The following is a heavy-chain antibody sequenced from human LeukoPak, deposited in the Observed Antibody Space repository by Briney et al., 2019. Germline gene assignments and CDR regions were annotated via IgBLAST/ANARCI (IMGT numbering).Heavy chain of an antibody. D-gene: IGHD3-10*01. J-gene: IGHJ5*02. CDR1: GYTFTNYG. Sequence: EAPVKVPCKASGYTFTNYGIYWVRQAPGQGFQWMGWISVNNGNTNYARKFRDRFTMTADTATSTAYMELRSLRSDDTAIYYCARVVYYGSRRPPFDPWGQGTLVTVSS. V-gene: IGHV1-18*01. CDR3: ARVVYYGSRRPPFDP. CDR2: ISVNNGNT.